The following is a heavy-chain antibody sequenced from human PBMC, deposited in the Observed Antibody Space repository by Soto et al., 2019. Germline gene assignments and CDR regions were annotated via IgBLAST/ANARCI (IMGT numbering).Heavy chain of an antibody. CDR2: ISSRGVNI. V-gene: IGHV3-11*01. J-gene: IGHJ4*02. CDR1: GFTFGNYY. CDR3: ARVTASGWYVNGLDYFDH. D-gene: IGHD6-19*01. Sequence: PGGSLRLSCNVSGFTFGNYYMSWIRQAPGKGLESISYISSRGVNIYYADSVKGRFTISRDNAKNSLFLQMDSLRAEDTAVYYWARVTASGWYVNGLDYFDHWVQGTLVTVSS.